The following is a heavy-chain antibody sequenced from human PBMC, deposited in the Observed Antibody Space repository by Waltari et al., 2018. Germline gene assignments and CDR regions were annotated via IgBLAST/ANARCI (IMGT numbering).Heavy chain of an antibody. CDR2: INPNSGGT. CDR3: AFSPWAYYYDSSGYYHY. D-gene: IGHD3-22*01. CDR1: GYTFTGYY. V-gene: IGHV1-2*02. J-gene: IGHJ4*02. Sequence: QVQLVQSGAEVKKPGASVKVSCKASGYTFTGYYMHWVRPAPGQGLEWMGWINPNSGGTNYAQKFQGRVTMTRDTSISTAYMELSRLRSDDTAVYYCAFSPWAYYYDSSGYYHYWGQGTLVTVSS.